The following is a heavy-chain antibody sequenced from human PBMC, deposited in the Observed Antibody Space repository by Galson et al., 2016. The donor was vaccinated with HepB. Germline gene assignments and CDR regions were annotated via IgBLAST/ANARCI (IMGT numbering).Heavy chain of an antibody. CDR3: ARVIDYSTSSEDYYYGLDV. Sequence: SVKVSCKASGFTFINYGVAWVRQAPGQGLEWLGWISPYNGHTDYAQKVQDRVTLTTDTSTRTVYMDLRSLRSDDTAVYYCARVIDYSTSSEDYYYGLDVWGKGATVTVSS. CDR2: ISPYNGHT. J-gene: IGHJ6*04. D-gene: IGHD2/OR15-2a*01. CDR1: GFTFINYG. V-gene: IGHV1-18*01.